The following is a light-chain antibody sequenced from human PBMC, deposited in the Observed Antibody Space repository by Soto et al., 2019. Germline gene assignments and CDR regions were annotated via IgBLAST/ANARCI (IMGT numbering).Light chain of an antibody. CDR3: QQYNNWPPVT. CDR1: QSVSSN. CDR2: GAA. Sequence: EIVMTQSPATLSVSPGERATLSCRARQSVSSNLAWYQQKPGQAPRLLIYGAATRATGIPARFSGSGSGTEVTLTISSLQSEDFAVYYCQQYNNWPPVTFGQGTKLDIK. J-gene: IGKJ2*01. V-gene: IGKV3-15*01.